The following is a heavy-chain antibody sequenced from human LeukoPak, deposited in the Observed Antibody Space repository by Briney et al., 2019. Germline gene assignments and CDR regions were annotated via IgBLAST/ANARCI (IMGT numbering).Heavy chain of an antibody. CDR2: FDPEDGET. CDR3: ATLSYGSGSYYYYGMDV. Sequence: ASVKVSCRVSGYTLTELSMRWVRQAPGKGLEWMGGFDPEDGETIYAQKFQGRVTMTEDTSTDTAYMELSSLRSEDTAVYYCATLSYGSGSYYYYGMDVWGQGTTVTASS. V-gene: IGHV1-24*01. CDR1: GYTLTELS. J-gene: IGHJ6*02. D-gene: IGHD3-10*01.